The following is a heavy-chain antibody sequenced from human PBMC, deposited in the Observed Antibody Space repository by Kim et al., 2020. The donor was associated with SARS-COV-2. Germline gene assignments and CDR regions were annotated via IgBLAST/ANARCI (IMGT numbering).Heavy chain of an antibody. J-gene: IGHJ5*02. V-gene: IGHV3-30*04. D-gene: IGHD6-19*01. CDR2: ISKDGSWT. CDR3: AIEGGSSGHACDFDP. Sequence: GGSLRLSCVVSGIKLSDSVLHWVRQAPGKGLEWLAVISKDGSWTHYADSVKGRFTMSRDNSKNTVSLEANGLRPEDTAGFYFAIEGGSSGHACDFDPWC. CDR1: GIKLSDSV.